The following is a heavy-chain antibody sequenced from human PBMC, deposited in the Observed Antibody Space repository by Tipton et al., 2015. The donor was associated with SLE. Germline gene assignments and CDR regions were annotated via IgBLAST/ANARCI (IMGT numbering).Heavy chain of an antibody. CDR1: GGSFSGYY. Sequence: LRLSCAVYGGSFSGYYWSWIRQSPGKGLEWIGEVNHSGSTNYNPSLKIRVTISVDTSKNKFSLKLSSVTAADTAVYYCARGGYHFWSGPGNYWGQGTLVTVSS. J-gene: IGHJ4*02. D-gene: IGHD3-3*01. V-gene: IGHV4-34*01. CDR3: ARGGYHFWSGPGNY. CDR2: VNHSGST.